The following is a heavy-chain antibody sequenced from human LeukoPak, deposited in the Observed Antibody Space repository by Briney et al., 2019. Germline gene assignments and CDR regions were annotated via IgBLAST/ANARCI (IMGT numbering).Heavy chain of an antibody. Sequence: SETLSLTCTVSGGSISSSYYYWGWIRQPPGKGLEWIGSIYYSGSTYYNPSLKSRVTISVDTSKNQFSLKLRSVTAADTAVYYCARLGGIAVAGTPYNWFDPWGQGTLVTVSS. CDR2: IYYSGST. D-gene: IGHD6-19*01. J-gene: IGHJ5*02. V-gene: IGHV4-39*01. CDR3: ARLGGIAVAGTPYNWFDP. CDR1: GGSISSSYYY.